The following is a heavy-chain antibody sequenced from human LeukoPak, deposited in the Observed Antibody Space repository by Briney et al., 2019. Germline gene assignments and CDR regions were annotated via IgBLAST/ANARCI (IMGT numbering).Heavy chain of an antibody. CDR2: ISWNSGSR. J-gene: IGHJ4*02. CDR1: GFIFDDYA. Sequence: GGSLRLSCAASGFIFDDYAMHWVRHAPGKGLEWVSGISWNSGSRGYVDSVGGRFTISRDNAKNSLYLQMNSLRSEDTALYFCAKGTRDGYYYFDYWGQGTLVTVSS. CDR3: AKGTRDGYYYFDY. D-gene: IGHD5-24*01. V-gene: IGHV3-9*01.